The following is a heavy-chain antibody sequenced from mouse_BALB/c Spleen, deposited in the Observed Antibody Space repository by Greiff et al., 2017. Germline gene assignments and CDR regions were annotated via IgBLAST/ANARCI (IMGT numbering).Heavy chain of an antibody. CDR3: AREYGNYGNFDV. CDR2: ISYDGSN. J-gene: IGHJ1*01. D-gene: IGHD2-10*02. Sequence: QLQQSGPGLVKPSQSLSLTCSVTGYSITSGYYWNWIRQFPGNKLEWMGYISYDGSNNYNPSLKNRISITRDTSKNQFFLKLNSVTTEDTATYYCAREYGNYGNFDVWGAGTTVTVSS. CDR1: GYSITSGYY. V-gene: IGHV3-6*02.